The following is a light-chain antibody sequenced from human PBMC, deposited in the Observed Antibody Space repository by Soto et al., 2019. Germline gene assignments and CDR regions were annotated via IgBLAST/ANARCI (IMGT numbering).Light chain of an antibody. CDR3: GSYTSSSTV. V-gene: IGLV2-14*01. CDR2: DVS. CDR1: SSDVGGYNY. J-gene: IGLJ2*01. Sequence: QSALTQPASVSGSPGQSITISCTGTSSDVGGYNYVSWYQQHPGKAPKLMIYDVSNRPSGVSNRFSGSKSGNTASLTISGLQAEDEADYYCGSYTSSSTVFGGGTQLTVL.